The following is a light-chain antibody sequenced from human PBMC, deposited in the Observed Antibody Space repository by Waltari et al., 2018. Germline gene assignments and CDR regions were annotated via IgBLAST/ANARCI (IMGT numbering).Light chain of an antibody. J-gene: IGKJ3*01. V-gene: IGKV1-9*01. CDR1: QDISSH. CDR2: GAS. Sequence: DIQLTQSPSFLSASVGDRVTITCRASQDISSHLAWYQKNPGKAPKLLVYGASTLGSGVPSGFSGGGSGTDFTLTIDSLQPEDFATYYCQQSYSVPRGGFAFGPGTKVDIK. CDR3: QQSYSVPRGGFA.